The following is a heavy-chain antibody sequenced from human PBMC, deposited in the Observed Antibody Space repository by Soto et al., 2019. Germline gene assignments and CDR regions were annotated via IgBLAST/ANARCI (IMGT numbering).Heavy chain of an antibody. V-gene: IGHV3-33*01. Sequence: QVQLVESGGGVVQPGRSLRLSCAASGFTFSSYGMHWVRQAPGKGLEWVAVIWYDGSNKYYADSVKGRFTISRDNSKNTQYLQMNSLRAEDTAVYYCARREMYSSGWLVDYWGQGTLVTVSS. CDR2: IWYDGSNK. CDR3: ARREMYSSGWLVDY. D-gene: IGHD6-19*01. J-gene: IGHJ4*02. CDR1: GFTFSSYG.